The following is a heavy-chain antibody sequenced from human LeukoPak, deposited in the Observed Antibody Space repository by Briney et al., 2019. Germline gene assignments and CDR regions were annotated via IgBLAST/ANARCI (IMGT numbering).Heavy chain of an antibody. CDR2: IYHSGST. V-gene: IGHV4-30-2*01. CDR1: GGSISSGGYS. CDR3: ARGGIVATITFDY. J-gene: IGHJ4*02. D-gene: IGHD5-12*01. Sequence: SETLSLTCAVSGGSISSGGYSWSWIRQPPGKGLEWIGYIYHSGSTYYNPSLKSRVTISVDRSKYQFSLKLSSVTAADTAVYYCARGGIVATITFDYWGQGTLVTVSS.